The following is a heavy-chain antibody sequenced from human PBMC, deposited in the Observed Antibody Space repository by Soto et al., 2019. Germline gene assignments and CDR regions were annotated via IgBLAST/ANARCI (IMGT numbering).Heavy chain of an antibody. CDR3: GSCLIKYAGGAFDI. CDR1: GFSFSDSI. V-gene: IGHV3-33*01. Sequence: QVQLEESGGGVVQPGTSLKLSCTASGFSFSDSIIHWLRQAPGRGLEWVAVISTAHTNEAYAHSVRDRFIISRDNSMSTLFLQMNSLGAEDTAIYYCGSCLIKYAGGAFDIWGEVTTVTAS. CDR2: ISTAHTNE. J-gene: IGHJ3*02. D-gene: IGHD6-13*01.